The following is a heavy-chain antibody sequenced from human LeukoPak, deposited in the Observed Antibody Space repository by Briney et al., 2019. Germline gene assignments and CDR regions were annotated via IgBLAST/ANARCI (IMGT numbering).Heavy chain of an antibody. CDR3: ARYYGDHEGGFDY. CDR2: IWYDGSNK. J-gene: IGHJ4*02. D-gene: IGHD4-17*01. Sequence: GGSLRLSCAASGFTSSSYGMHWVRQAPGKGLEWVAVIWYDGSNKYYADSVKGRFTISRDNSKNTLYLQMNSLRAEDTAVYYCARYYGDHEGGFDYWGQGTLVTVSS. CDR1: GFTSSSYG. V-gene: IGHV3-33*01.